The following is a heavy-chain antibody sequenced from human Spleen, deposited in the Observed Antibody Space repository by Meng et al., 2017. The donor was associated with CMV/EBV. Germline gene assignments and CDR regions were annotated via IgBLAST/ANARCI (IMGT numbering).Heavy chain of an antibody. V-gene: IGHV4-4*02. Sequence: SNWWSWVRQPPGKGLEWIGEIYHSGSANYNPSLKSRVTISVDKSKNQFSLKLSSVTAADTAVYYCARMGRFGVGGLYSSRWFYYFDNWGQGTLVTVSS. CDR1: SNW. CDR2: IYHSGSA. J-gene: IGHJ4*02. CDR3: ARMGRFGVGGLYSSRWFYYFDN. D-gene: IGHD6-13*01.